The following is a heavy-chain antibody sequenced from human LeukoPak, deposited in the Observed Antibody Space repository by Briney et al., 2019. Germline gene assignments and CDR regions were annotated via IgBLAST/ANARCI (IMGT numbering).Heavy chain of an antibody. D-gene: IGHD6-13*01. V-gene: IGHV3-7*01. J-gene: IGHJ4*01. CDR2: IRQDGGEK. CDR3: ARDGTAAGLYFDL. CDR1: GFTFSSYW. Sequence: GGSLRLSCAVSGFTFSSYWMNWVRQAPGKGLEWVASIRQDGGEKSYVDSVKGRFTISGDNTKNSLYLQINSLRAEDTAVYYCARDGTAAGLYFDLWGQGTLVTVSS.